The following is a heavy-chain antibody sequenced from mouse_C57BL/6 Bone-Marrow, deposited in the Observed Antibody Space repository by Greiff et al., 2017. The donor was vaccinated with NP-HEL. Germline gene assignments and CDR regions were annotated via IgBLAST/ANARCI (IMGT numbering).Heavy chain of an antibody. V-gene: IGHV5-17*01. CDR3: ARLGTGSYYYAMDY. Sequence: DVMLVESGGGLVKPGGSLKLSCAASGFTFSDYGMHWVRQAPEKGLEWVAYISSGSSTIYYADTVKGRFTISRDNAKNTLFLQMTSLRSEDTAMYYCARLGTGSYYYAMDYWGQGTSVTVSS. CDR2: ISSGSSTI. J-gene: IGHJ4*01. D-gene: IGHD4-1*01. CDR1: GFTFSDYG.